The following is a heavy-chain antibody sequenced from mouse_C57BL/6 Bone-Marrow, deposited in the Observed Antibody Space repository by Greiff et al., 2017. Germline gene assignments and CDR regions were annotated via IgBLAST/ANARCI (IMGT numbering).Heavy chain of an antibody. D-gene: IGHD2-1*01. CDR3: ARADYGKGDYATDY. Sequence: QVQLQQSGAELVKPGASVKLSCKASGYTFTSYWMHWVKQRPGQGLEWIGMIHPNSGSTNYNAKFKSKATLTVDTSSSTAYLQLSSLTSEDSAVYYGARADYGKGDYATDYWGQGTSVTVSS. J-gene: IGHJ4*01. V-gene: IGHV1-64*01. CDR2: IHPNSGST. CDR1: GYTFTSYW.